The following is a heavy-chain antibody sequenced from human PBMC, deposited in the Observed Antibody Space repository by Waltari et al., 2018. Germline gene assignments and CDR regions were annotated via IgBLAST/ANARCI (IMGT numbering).Heavy chain of an antibody. CDR3: AASGYCGGDCYVDY. J-gene: IGHJ4*02. D-gene: IGHD2-21*02. V-gene: IGHV1-69*01. CDR1: GGTFSSYA. CDR2: SIPIFGTA. Sequence: QVQLVQSGAEVKKPGSSVKVSCKASGGTFSSYAISWVRQAPGQGLEWLEGSIPIFGTANYAQKFQGRVTMTADESTSTAYMELSSLRSEDTAVYYCAASGYCGGDCYVDYWGQGTLVTVSS.